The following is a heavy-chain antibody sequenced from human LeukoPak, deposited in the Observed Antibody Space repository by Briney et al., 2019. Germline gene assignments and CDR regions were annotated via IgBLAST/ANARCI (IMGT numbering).Heavy chain of an antibody. J-gene: IGHJ4*02. V-gene: IGHV3-30*03. CDR1: GFTFSRYG. CDR2: ISFDGSNK. CDR3: ATDILTGGDY. D-gene: IGHD3-9*01. Sequence: PGGSLRLSRAASGFTFSRYGMHWVRQAPGRGLEWGAVISFDGSNKYYADSVKGRFTISRDNSKNTLYLQMNILRAESTGVDYCATDILTGGDYWGEGTMLTVSS.